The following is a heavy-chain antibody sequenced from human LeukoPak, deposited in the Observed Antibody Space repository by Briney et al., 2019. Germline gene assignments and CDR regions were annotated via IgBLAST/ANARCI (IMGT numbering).Heavy chain of an antibody. D-gene: IGHD3-3*01. CDR2: IFTTGST. V-gene: IGHV4-4*09. CDR1: GGSISGYY. CDR3: ARRGTIFGPESL. J-gene: IGHJ2*01. Sequence: SETLSLTCTVSGGSISGYYWSWIRQPPRRGLEWIEYIFTTGSTDYNPSLKSRVTISVDTSKSQLSLNLSSVTAADTAVYYCARRGTIFGPESLWGRGTLVTVSS.